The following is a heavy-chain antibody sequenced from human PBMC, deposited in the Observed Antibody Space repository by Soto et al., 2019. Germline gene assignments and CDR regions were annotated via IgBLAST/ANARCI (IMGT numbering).Heavy chain of an antibody. CDR3: AKASGNYFTNDAVDG. CDR2: ITGSSSST. J-gene: IGHJ6*02. V-gene: IGHV3-23*01. D-gene: IGHD3-10*01. CDR1: GFTFSNYG. Sequence: EVQLLESGGGLVQPGGSLRLSCVASGFTFSNYGMTWVRQAPGKGLEWVSGITGSSSSTYYADSVKGRFTISRDNSKNTLYLQMNSLRDEDTALYYCAKASGNYFTNDAVDGCGQGTTVTVSS.